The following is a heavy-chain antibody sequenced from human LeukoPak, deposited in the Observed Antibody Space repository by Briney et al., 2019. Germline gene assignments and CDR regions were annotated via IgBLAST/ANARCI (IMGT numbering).Heavy chain of an antibody. V-gene: IGHV1-69*05. J-gene: IGHJ3*02. CDR3: ARGLPGYSYGLGAFDI. CDR1: GGTFSSYA. D-gene: IGHD5-18*01. Sequence: SVKVTCKASGGTFSSYAISWVRQAPGQGLEWMGRIIPIFGTANYAQKFQGRVTITTDESTSTAYMELSSLRSEDTAVYYCARGLPGYSYGLGAFDIWGQGTMVTVSS. CDR2: IIPIFGTA.